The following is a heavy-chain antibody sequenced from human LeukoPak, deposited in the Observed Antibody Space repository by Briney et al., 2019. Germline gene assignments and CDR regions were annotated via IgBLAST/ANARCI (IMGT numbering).Heavy chain of an antibody. CDR2: INSDGSGT. CDR3: ARVQDSAGYLGSFDY. CDR1: GFTFSTYW. D-gene: IGHD3-22*01. V-gene: IGHV3-74*01. J-gene: IGHJ4*02. Sequence: PGGSLRLSCAASGFTFSTYWMHWVRQAPGKGLVWVSRINSDGSGTTYADSVKGRFTISRDNAQNTLYLQMNSLRHEDTAVYYCARVQDSAGYLGSFDYWGQGTLVTVS.